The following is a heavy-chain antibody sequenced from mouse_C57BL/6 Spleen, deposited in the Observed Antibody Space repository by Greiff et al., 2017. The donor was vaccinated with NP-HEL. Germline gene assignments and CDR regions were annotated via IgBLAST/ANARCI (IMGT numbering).Heavy chain of an antibody. CDR3: ARDGYYFWYFDV. Sequence: QVQLQQSGTELVKPGASVKLSCKASGYTFTSYWMHWVKQRPGQGLEWIGNINPSNGGTNYNEKFKSKATLTVDKSSSTAYMQLSSLTSEDSAVYYCARDGYYFWYFDVWGTGTTVTVSS. D-gene: IGHD2-3*01. J-gene: IGHJ1*03. V-gene: IGHV1-53*01. CDR1: GYTFTSYW. CDR2: INPSNGGT.